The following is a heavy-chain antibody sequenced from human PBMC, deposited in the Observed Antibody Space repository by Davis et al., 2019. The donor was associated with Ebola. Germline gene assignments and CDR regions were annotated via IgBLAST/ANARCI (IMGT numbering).Heavy chain of an antibody. CDR1: GFTVSSNY. D-gene: IGHD3-10*01. CDR2: IYSGGST. J-gene: IGHJ4*02. Sequence: GESLKISCAASGFTVSSNYMSWVRQAPGKGLEWVSVIYSGGSTYYADSVKGRFTISRDNAKNTVHLQMSSLTADDTAIYYCATAALWFGDSPDYWGQGILVTVSS. CDR3: ATAALWFGDSPDY. V-gene: IGHV3-53*01.